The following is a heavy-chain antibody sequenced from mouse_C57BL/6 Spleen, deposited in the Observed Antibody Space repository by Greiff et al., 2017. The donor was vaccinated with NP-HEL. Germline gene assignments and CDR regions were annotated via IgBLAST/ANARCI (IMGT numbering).Heavy chain of an antibody. J-gene: IGHJ2*01. D-gene: IGHD1-1*01. CDR1: GFNIKDDY. CDR3: TTKVVVDYFDY. Sequence: EVQLQQSGAELVRPGASVKLSCTASGFNIKDDYMHWVKQRPEQGLEWIGWIDPENGDTEYASKFQGKATITADTSSNTAYLQLSSLTSEDTAVYYCTTKVVVDYFDYWGQGTTLTVSS. V-gene: IGHV14-4*01. CDR2: IDPENGDT.